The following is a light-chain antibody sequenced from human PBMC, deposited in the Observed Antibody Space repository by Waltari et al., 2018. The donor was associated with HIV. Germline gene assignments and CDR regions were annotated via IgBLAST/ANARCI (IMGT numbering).Light chain of an antibody. CDR1: FRDVGGYTF. CDR2: DVN. CDR3: CSYAGSFTLL. V-gene: IGLV2-11*01. Sequence: QSALTQPRSVSGSPGPSVTISCSGTFRDVGGYTFVSWYHQHSGKAPKLVIFDVNKRPSGVPDRFSGSKSGNTASLTVSGLQAEDEADYFCCSYAGSFTLLFGGGTNLAVL. J-gene: IGLJ3*02.